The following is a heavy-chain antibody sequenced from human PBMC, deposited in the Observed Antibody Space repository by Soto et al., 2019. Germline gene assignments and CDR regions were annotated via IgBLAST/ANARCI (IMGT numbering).Heavy chain of an antibody. J-gene: IGHJ4*02. CDR1: GGSISSGHYY. D-gene: IGHD3-22*01. CDR2: IYYSGSS. CDR3: ARDREYFDSSGYYSNYFDY. Sequence: QVQLQESGPGLVKPSQTLSLTCTVSGGSISSGHYYWSWIRQHPGKGLEWIGYIYYSGSSYYNPSLKSRVTTSVDTSKNQFSLKLSSVTAADTAVYYCARDREYFDSSGYYSNYFDYWGQGTLVTVSS. V-gene: IGHV4-31*03.